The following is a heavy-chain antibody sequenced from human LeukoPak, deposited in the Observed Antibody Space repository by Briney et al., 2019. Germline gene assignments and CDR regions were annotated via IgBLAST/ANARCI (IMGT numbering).Heavy chain of an antibody. V-gene: IGHV4-59*01. CDR2: IYYSGST. CDR3: ARALTMTHVGVWFDP. D-gene: IGHD4-17*01. J-gene: IGHJ5*02. Sequence: PETLSLTCTVSGGSISSYYWSWIRQPPGKGLEWIGYIYYSGSTNYNPSLKSRVTISVDTSKNQFSLKLSSVTAADTAVYYCARALTMTHVGVWFDPWGQGALVTVSS. CDR1: GGSISSYY.